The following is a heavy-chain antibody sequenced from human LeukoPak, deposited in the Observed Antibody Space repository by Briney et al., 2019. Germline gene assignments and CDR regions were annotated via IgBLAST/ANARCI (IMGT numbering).Heavy chain of an antibody. D-gene: IGHD6-19*01. CDR2: IKQDGSEK. V-gene: IGHV3-7*01. CDR3: AKDGSGWCFDY. CDR1: GFTFSSYW. J-gene: IGHJ4*02. Sequence: GGSLRLSCAASGFTFSSYWMSWVRQAPGKGLEWVANIKQDGSEKYYVDSVKGRFTISRDNAKNSLYLQMNSLRAEDTAVYYCAKDGSGWCFDYWGQGTLVTVSS.